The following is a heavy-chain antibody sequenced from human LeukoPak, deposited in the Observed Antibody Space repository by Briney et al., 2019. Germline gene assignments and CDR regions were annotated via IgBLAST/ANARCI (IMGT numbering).Heavy chain of an antibody. J-gene: IGHJ4*02. CDR3: ARDNALYYDFWSGYYSY. CDR1: GFTFSSYW. Sequence: QTGGSLRLSCAASGFTFSSYWMSWVRQAPGKGLEWVANIKQDGSEKYYVDSVKGRFTISRDNAKKSLCLQMNSLRAEDTAVYYCARDNALYYDFWSGYYSYWGQGTLVTVSS. V-gene: IGHV3-7*01. D-gene: IGHD3-3*01. CDR2: IKQDGSEK.